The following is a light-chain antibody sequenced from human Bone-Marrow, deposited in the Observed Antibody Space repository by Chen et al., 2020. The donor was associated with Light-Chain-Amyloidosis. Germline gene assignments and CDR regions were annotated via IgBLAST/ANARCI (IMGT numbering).Light chain of an antibody. CDR3: QSYQGSSQVV. V-gene: IGLV6-57*01. Sequence: FILTHPHSVAESPGKTVIISCTRSSGSIATNYVQWYQQRPGSSPTTVIYEDDQRPSGVPERFSGSIDRSSNTASLTISGLKTEDEADYYCQSYQGSSQVVFGGGTKLTVL. CDR1: SGSIATNY. CDR2: EDD. J-gene: IGLJ3*02.